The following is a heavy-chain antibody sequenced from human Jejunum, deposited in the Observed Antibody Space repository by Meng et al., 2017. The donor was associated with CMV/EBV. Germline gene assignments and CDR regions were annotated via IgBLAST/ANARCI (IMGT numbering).Heavy chain of an antibody. CDR1: GYILTNYD. CDR3: ARVEVGITSGDY. D-gene: IGHD1-26*01. V-gene: IGHV1-18*01. J-gene: IGHJ4*02. CDR2: TRAYNGDT. Sequence: QVPVVESAETPQNSAPPMNVSFNASGYILTNYDISWVRQVPGQGLEWMGWTRAYNGDTNYAQTLQGRVTMTTDTSTSTAYMELRSLRPDDTAVYYCARVEVGITSGDYWGQGTLVTVSS.